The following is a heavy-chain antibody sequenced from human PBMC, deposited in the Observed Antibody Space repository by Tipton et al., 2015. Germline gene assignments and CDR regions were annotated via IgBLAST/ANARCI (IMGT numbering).Heavy chain of an antibody. D-gene: IGHD4-23*01. CDR1: AYSISSDYY. CDR2: ISHSGNT. J-gene: IGHJ4*02. V-gene: IGHV4-38-2*01. CDR3: AMARGRHGGLFDS. Sequence: GLVKPSETLSLTCAVSAYSISSDYYWGWIRQPPGKGLEWIGTISHSGNTFYNPSLKSRVTISADTSKNQFSLRLTSVTAADTAVYYCAMARGRHGGLFDSWGQGILVTVSS.